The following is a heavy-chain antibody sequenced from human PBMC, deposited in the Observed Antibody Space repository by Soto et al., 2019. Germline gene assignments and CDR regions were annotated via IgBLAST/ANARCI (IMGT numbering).Heavy chain of an antibody. J-gene: IGHJ6*02. CDR3: ARSRTYYYDSSGYWVGMDV. CDR1: GYSFTTYW. D-gene: IGHD3-22*01. CDR2: IYPGDSTT. Sequence: PGESLKICCKGSGYSFTTYWIGWVRQMPGKGLEWLGIIYPGDSTTTHSPSFQGQVSISADKSISTAYLQWSSLKASDTAMYYCARSRTYYYDSSGYWVGMDVWGQGTTVTVSS. V-gene: IGHV5-51*01.